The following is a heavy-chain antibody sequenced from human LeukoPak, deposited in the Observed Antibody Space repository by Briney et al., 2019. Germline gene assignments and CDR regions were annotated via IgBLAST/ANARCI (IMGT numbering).Heavy chain of an antibody. CDR3: ASVRGYSSGWYASGFDP. V-gene: IGHV4-59*12. CDR2: IYYSGST. Sequence: SETLSLTCTVSGGSSSSYYWSWIRQPPGRGLEWIGYIYYSGSTNYNPSLKSRVTISVDTSKNQFSLKLTSVTAADTAVYYCASVRGYSSGWYASGFDPWGQGALVTVSS. D-gene: IGHD6-19*01. J-gene: IGHJ5*02. CDR1: GGSSSSYY.